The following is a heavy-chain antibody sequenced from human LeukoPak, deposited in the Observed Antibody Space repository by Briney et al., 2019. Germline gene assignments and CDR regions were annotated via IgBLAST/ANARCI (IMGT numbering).Heavy chain of an antibody. V-gene: IGHV4-59*01. Sequence: SETLSLTCTVSGGSISSYYWSWIRQPPGKGLEWIGYIYYSESTNYNPSLKSRVTISVDTSKNQFSLKLSSVTAADTAVYYCAREVYSSGLEYWGQGTLVTVSS. CDR3: AREVYSSGLEY. J-gene: IGHJ4*02. CDR2: IYYSEST. CDR1: GGSISSYY. D-gene: IGHD6-19*01.